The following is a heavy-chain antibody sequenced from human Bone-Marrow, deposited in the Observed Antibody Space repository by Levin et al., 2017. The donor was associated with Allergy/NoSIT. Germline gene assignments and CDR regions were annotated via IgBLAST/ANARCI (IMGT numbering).Heavy chain of an antibody. J-gene: IGHJ5*02. D-gene: IGHD2-15*01. CDR2: IIPIFGTA. Sequence: KISCKASGGTFSSYAISWVRQAPGQGLEWMGGIIPIFGTANYAQKFQGRVTITADKSTSTAYMELSSLRSEDTAVYYCARVFSGGSLNWFDPWGQGTLVTVSS. V-gene: IGHV1-69*06. CDR1: GGTFSSYA. CDR3: ARVFSGGSLNWFDP.